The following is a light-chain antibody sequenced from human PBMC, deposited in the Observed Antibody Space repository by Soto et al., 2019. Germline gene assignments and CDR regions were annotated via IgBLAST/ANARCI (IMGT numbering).Light chain of an antibody. J-gene: IGKJ5*01. V-gene: IGKV3-20*01. CDR2: GAF. CDR1: PSVTNY. CDR3: QQYGSSPST. Sequence: EIVLTQSPATLSLPPGERATLSCRASPSVTNYLAWYQQKPGQPPRLLIYGAFSRATGIPDRFSGSGSGTDFTLTIIRLEPEDFAVYYCQQYGSSPSTFGQGTRLEIK.